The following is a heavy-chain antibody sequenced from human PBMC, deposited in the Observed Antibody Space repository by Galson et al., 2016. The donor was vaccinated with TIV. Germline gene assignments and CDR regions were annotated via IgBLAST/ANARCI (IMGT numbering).Heavy chain of an antibody. CDR3: ARWAESGGYYQYFQH. J-gene: IGHJ1*01. CDR2: IYHSGST. CDR1: GGSISNSGYF. Sequence: TLSLTCYVSGGSISNSGYFWSWIRQHPGKGLEWIGNIYHSGSTYYNPSLESRVSISVDTSKNRFSLSLTSVTAADTAVYYCARWAESGGYYQYFQHWGQGTLVTVSS. V-gene: IGHV4-31*03. D-gene: IGHD1-26*01.